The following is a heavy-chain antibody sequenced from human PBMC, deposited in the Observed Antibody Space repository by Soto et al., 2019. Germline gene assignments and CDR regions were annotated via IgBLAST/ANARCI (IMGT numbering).Heavy chain of an antibody. Sequence: PGGSLRLSCAASGFTFSSYAMSWVRQAPGKGLEWVSAISGSGGSTYYADSVKGRFTISRDNSKNTLYLQMNSLRAEDTAVYYCAKVGYYDSSGYYYLSYYFDYWGQGT. CDR3: AKVGYYDSSGYYYLSYYFDY. D-gene: IGHD3-22*01. V-gene: IGHV3-23*01. CDR2: ISGSGGST. CDR1: GFTFSSYA. J-gene: IGHJ4*02.